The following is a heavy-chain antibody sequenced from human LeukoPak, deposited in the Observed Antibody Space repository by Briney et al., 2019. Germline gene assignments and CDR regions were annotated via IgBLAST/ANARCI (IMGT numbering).Heavy chain of an antibody. V-gene: IGHV4-30-2*01. Sequence: SETLSLTCAVSGVSISSGGYSWNWIRQPPGKGLEWIGYIYHSGSTYYNPSLKSRVTISVDRSKNQFSLKLSSVTAADTAVYYCARVAAWSGYYQLDYWGQGTLVTVSS. D-gene: IGHD3-3*01. CDR2: IYHSGST. CDR1: GVSISSGGYS. J-gene: IGHJ4*02. CDR3: ARVAAWSGYYQLDY.